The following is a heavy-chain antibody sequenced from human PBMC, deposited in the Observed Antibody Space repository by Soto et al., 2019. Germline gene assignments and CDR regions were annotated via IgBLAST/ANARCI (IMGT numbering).Heavy chain of an antibody. Sequence: QVQLVESGGGVVQPGRSLRLSCAASGFTFSSYGMHWVRQTPGKGLEWVAVIWYDGSNKYYADSVKGRFTISRDNSKNTLYLPMNSLRAEDTAVYYCARPGSSWSIDYWGQGTLVTVSS. V-gene: IGHV3-33*01. D-gene: IGHD6-13*01. J-gene: IGHJ4*02. CDR1: GFTFSSYG. CDR2: IWYDGSNK. CDR3: ARPGSSWSIDY.